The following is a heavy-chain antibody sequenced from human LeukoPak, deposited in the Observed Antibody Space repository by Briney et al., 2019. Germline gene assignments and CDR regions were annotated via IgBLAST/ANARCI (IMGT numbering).Heavy chain of an antibody. D-gene: IGHD6-6*01. Sequence: SGGSLRLSCTVSGFTFSSYSMNWVRQAPGKGLEWVSSISSSSSYIYYADSVKGRFTISRDNAKNSLYLQMNSLRAEDTAVYYCARASIAARPDAQVDYYYYYMDVWGKGTTVTVSS. CDR2: ISSSSSYI. J-gene: IGHJ6*03. CDR3: ARASIAARPDAQVDYYYYYMDV. CDR1: GFTFSSYS. V-gene: IGHV3-21*04.